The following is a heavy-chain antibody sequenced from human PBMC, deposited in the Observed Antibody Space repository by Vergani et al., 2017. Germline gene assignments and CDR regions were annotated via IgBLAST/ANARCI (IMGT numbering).Heavy chain of an antibody. D-gene: IGHD6-19*01. Sequence: QVQLQESGPGLVKPSGTLSLTCAVSGGSISSSNWWSWVRQPPGKGLEWIGYIYYSGSTNYNPSLKSRVTISVDTSKNQFSLKLSSVTAADTAVYYCAREGYSSGYDYWGQGTLVTVSS. V-gene: IGHV4-4*02. CDR2: IYYSGST. CDR1: GGSISSSNW. J-gene: IGHJ4*02. CDR3: AREGYSSGYDY.